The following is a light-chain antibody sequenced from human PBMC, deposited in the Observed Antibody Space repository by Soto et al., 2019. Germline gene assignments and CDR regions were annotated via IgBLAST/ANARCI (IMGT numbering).Light chain of an antibody. Sequence: DIQLTQSPSSLSPSVGDRVTITCRASQSISSYLTWYQQKPGKAPELLIYAASSLQSGVPSRFSGGGSGTDFTLTISSLQPEDFATYYCQQSHSTPWTFGQGTKGEI. J-gene: IGKJ1*01. V-gene: IGKV1-39*01. CDR3: QQSHSTPWT. CDR1: QSISSY. CDR2: AAS.